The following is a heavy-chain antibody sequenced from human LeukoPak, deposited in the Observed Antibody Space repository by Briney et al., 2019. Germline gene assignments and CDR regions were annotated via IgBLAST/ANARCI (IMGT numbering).Heavy chain of an antibody. CDR3: ARDVIAAAGIFDY. V-gene: IGHV4-34*01. J-gene: IGHJ4*02. D-gene: IGHD6-13*01. CDR2: IHYTGAT. CDR1: GGSFRGYY. Sequence: SETLSLTCAVYGGSFRGYYWSWIRQPPGKGLEWIGEIHYTGATNYKPSLKSRVTISGDPSKNQVSLRVSSVTAADTAVYYCARDVIAAAGIFDYWGQGTLVTVSS.